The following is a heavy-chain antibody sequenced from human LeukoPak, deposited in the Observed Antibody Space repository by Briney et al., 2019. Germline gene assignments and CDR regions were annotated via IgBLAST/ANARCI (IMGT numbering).Heavy chain of an antibody. Sequence: PGGSLRLSCDGSGFSVGSKYMNWVRPAQGKGQELGSILYSGGGAYYADPVKGRFTVSRDSSKNTLYLHMNSLRVEDTAVYYCARVGDHYHWYLDVWGRGTLVTVSS. CDR1: GFSVGSKY. CDR2: LYSGGGA. D-gene: IGHD3-10*01. V-gene: IGHV3-53*01. CDR3: ARVGDHYHWYLDV. J-gene: IGHJ2*01.